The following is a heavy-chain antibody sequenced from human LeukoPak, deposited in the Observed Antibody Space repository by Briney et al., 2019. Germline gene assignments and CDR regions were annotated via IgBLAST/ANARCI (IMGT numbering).Heavy chain of an antibody. Sequence: ASVKVSCKASGYTFTGYYMHWVRQAPGQGLEWMGWINPNSGGTNYAQKCQGRVTMTRDTSISTAYMELSRPRSDDTAVYYCARLGSRVTMVRGGDYWGQGTLVTVSS. V-gene: IGHV1-2*02. CDR3: ARLGSRVTMVRGGDY. J-gene: IGHJ4*02. CDR2: INPNSGGT. D-gene: IGHD3-10*01. CDR1: GYTFTGYY.